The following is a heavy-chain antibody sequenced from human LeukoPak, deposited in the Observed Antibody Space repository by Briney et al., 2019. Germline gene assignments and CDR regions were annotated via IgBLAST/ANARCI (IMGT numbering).Heavy chain of an antibody. V-gene: IGHV4-39*01. Sequence: PSETLSLTCTVSGGSISNSNYYWGWIRQPPGRGLEWIGSIYYSGSTYYNPSLKSRVTISVDTSKNQFSLNLSSVTAADTAVFHCARHGGASYLYYFDYWGQGTLVTVSS. J-gene: IGHJ4*02. CDR3: ARHGGASYLYYFDY. CDR1: GGSISNSNYY. D-gene: IGHD1-26*01. CDR2: IYYSGST.